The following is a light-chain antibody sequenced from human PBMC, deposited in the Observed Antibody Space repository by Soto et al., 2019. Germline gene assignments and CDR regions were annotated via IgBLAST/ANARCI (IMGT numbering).Light chain of an antibody. CDR1: SSDVGGYNY. V-gene: IGLV2-14*01. J-gene: IGLJ3*02. CDR2: EVN. CDR3: SSYTSSSTWV. Sequence: QSALTQPASVSGSPGQSITISCTGTSSDVGGYNYVSWYQQHPGKAPKLMIYEVNNRPSGVSNRFFGSKSGNTASLTISGLQAEDEADYYCSSYTSSSTWVFGGGTQLTVL.